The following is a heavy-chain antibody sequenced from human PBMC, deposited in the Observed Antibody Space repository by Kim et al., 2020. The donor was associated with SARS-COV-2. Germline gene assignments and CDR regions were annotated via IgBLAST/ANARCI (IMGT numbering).Heavy chain of an antibody. CDR3: ARDRKSATTKYFYGMDV. D-gene: IGHD1-1*01. J-gene: IGHJ6*02. Sequence: GGSLRLSCSASGFSFSFDALHWVRQAPGKGLEWVALRSYDGSAEYYAEPVKGRFTISRDNSKNMLYLEMNSLRGEDTAVYYCARDRKSATTKYFYGMDVWGQGTTVTVSS. V-gene: IGHV3-30-3*01. CDR2: RSYDGSAE. CDR1: GFSFSFDA.